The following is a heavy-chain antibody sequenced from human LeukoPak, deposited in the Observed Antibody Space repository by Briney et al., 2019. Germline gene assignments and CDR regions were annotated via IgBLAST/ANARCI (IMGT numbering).Heavy chain of an antibody. J-gene: IGHJ4*02. CDR2: IRSSSSTM. Sequence: GGSLRLSCAASGFTFSSYGMSWVRQAPGKGLEWVSYIRSSSSTMYFADSVKGRFTISRDNAKSSLYLQMSSLRDEDTAVYYCARARGYNHGPQDYYFDYWGQGTLVTVSS. D-gene: IGHD5-18*01. CDR3: ARARGYNHGPQDYYFDY. V-gene: IGHV3-48*02. CDR1: GFTFSSYG.